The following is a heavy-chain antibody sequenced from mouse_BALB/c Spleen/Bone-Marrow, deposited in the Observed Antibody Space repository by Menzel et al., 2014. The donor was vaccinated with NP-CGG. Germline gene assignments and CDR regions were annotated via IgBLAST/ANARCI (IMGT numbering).Heavy chain of an antibody. Sequence: VQLQESGPELVRPGVSVKISCKGSGYTFTDYAMHWVKQSHAKSLEWIGVSSTYSGNTNYNQKFKGKATMTVDKSSNTAYMELARLTSEDSAIYYCARGYDGSSYLFDYWGQGTTLTVSS. CDR3: ARGYDGSSYLFDY. CDR2: SSTYSGNT. V-gene: IGHV1-67*01. CDR1: GYTFTDYA. J-gene: IGHJ2*01. D-gene: IGHD1-1*01.